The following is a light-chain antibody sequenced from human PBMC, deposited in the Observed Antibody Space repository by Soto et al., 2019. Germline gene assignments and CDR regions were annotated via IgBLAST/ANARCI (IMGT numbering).Light chain of an antibody. CDR1: QIVSSN. Sequence: IVMTQSPATLSVSPGERATLSCRASQIVSSNLACYQQKPGQAPRLLIYGAYTRATGIPARFSGSGSGTEFTLTISSLQSEDVAVYYCQQYNNWRTFGQGTKVEIK. CDR3: QQYNNWRT. V-gene: IGKV3-15*01. J-gene: IGKJ1*01. CDR2: GAY.